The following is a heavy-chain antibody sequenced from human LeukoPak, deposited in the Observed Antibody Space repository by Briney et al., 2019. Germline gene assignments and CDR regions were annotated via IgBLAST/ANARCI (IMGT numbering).Heavy chain of an antibody. CDR2: INPDTGGT. V-gene: IGHV1-2*02. J-gene: IGHJ4*02. CDR3: VTSFDYSDFY. CDR1: GYTFTNFY. Sequence: ASVKVSRKASGYTFTNFYIHWVGQPPGQGLEWMRRINPDTGGTNFAQTFQDRVTVTRETSISTAFWELSSLTYGDAAVYYCVTSFDYSDFYWGQGTLVIVS. D-gene: IGHD4-11*01.